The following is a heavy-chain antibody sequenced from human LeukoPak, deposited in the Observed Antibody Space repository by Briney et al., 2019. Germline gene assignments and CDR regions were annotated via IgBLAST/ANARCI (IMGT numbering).Heavy chain of an antibody. CDR1: GGSISSGGYY. Sequence: SETLSLTCTVSGGSISSGGYYWSWIRQHPGKGLEWIGYIYYSGSTYYNPSLKSRVTISVDTSKNQFSLKLSSVTAADTAVYYCARYDCSSTSFYFVDYWGQGTLVTVSS. D-gene: IGHD2-2*01. CDR3: ARYDCSSTSFYFVDY. CDR2: IYYSGST. J-gene: IGHJ4*02. V-gene: IGHV4-31*03.